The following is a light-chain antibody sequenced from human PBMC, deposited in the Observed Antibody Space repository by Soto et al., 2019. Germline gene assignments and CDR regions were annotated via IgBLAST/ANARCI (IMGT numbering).Light chain of an antibody. CDR2: SNN. V-gene: IGLV1-44*01. J-gene: IGLJ2*01. CDR3: EAWDDSLNGPV. Sequence: QAVVTQPPSASGTPGQRVTISCSGSSSNIGSNTVNWYQQLPGTAPKLLIYSNNQRPSGVPDRFSGSKSGTSASLAISGLQSEDEADYYCEAWDDSLNGPVFGGGTKLTVL. CDR1: SSNIGSNT.